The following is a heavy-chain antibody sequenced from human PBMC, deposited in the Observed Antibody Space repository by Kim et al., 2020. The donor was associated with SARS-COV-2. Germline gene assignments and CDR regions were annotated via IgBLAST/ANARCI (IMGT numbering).Heavy chain of an antibody. V-gene: IGHV3-33*06. D-gene: IGHD3-9*01. CDR3: AKDRLHYDILTGVDY. Sequence: DPGKGPFTISRDNSKNTLYLQMNSLRAEDTAVYYCAKDRLHYDILTGVDYWGQGTLVTVSS. J-gene: IGHJ4*02.